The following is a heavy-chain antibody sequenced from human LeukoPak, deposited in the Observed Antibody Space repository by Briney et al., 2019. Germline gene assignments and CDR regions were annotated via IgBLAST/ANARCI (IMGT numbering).Heavy chain of an antibody. V-gene: IGHV3-23*01. CDR3: ARDPGGWYPYYFDY. D-gene: IGHD6-19*01. CDR1: GFTFSSYA. CDR2: ISGSGGST. J-gene: IGHJ4*02. Sequence: GGSLRLSCAASGFTFSSYAMSWVRQAPGEGLEWVSAISGSGGSTYYADSVKGRFTISRDNAENSLYLQMNSLRAEDRAVYYCARDPGGWYPYYFDYWGQGTLVTVSS.